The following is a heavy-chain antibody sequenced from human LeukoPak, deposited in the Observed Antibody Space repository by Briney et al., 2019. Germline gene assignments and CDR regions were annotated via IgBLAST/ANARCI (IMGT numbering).Heavy chain of an antibody. CDR2: ISGSGGST. Sequence: TGGSLRLSCAASVFTFSSYAMSWVRQAPGKGLEWVSAISGSGGSTYYADSVKGRFTISRDNSKNTLYLQMNSLRAEDTAVYYCAKYYGSGSYYGYYYYYGMDVWGKGTTVTVSS. CDR3: AKYYGSGSYYGYYYYYGMDV. CDR1: VFTFSSYA. V-gene: IGHV3-23*01. D-gene: IGHD3-10*01. J-gene: IGHJ6*04.